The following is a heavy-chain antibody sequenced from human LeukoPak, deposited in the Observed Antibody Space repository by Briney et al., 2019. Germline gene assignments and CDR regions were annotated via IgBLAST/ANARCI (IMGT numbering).Heavy chain of an antibody. Sequence: ASVKVSCKVSGYTLTELSMHWVRQAPGKGLEWMGGFDPEDGETIYAQKFQGRVTMTEDTSTDTAYMELNSLRSEDTAVYYCATGQHYDILTGYPSGYYYGMDVWGKGTTVTVSS. CDR3: ATGQHYDILTGYPSGYYYGMDV. CDR2: FDPEDGET. CDR1: GYTLTELS. J-gene: IGHJ6*04. V-gene: IGHV1-24*01. D-gene: IGHD3-9*01.